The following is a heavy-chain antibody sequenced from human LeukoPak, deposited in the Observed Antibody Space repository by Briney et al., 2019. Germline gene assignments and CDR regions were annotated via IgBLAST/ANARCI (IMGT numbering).Heavy chain of an antibody. CDR2: IHNSGTT. Sequence: SETLPLTCAVSGGPFSGYLWSGIRQSSGEGLEGFGEIHNSGTTNYNPSLNSRVTISEGTSKNQFYLNLSSVTAADTAVYYCARRYYYNLGSFPFDFWGQGTLVTVSS. J-gene: IGHJ4*02. V-gene: IGHV4-34*01. CDR1: GGPFSGYL. CDR3: ARRYYYNLGSFPFDF. D-gene: IGHD3-10*01.